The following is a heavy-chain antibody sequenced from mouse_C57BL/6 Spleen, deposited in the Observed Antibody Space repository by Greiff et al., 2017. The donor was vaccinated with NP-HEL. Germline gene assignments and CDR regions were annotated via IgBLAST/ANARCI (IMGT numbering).Heavy chain of an antibody. CDR2: IDPENGDT. Sequence: VQLQQSGAELVRPGASVKLSCTASGFNIKDDYMHWVKQRPEQGLEWIGWIDPENGDTEYASKFQGKATITADTSSNTAYLQLSSLTSEDTAVYYCTTAYYYCSSYGAMDYWGQGTSVTVSS. CDR1: GFNIKDDY. CDR3: TTAYYYCSSYGAMDY. V-gene: IGHV14-4*01. D-gene: IGHD1-1*01. J-gene: IGHJ4*01.